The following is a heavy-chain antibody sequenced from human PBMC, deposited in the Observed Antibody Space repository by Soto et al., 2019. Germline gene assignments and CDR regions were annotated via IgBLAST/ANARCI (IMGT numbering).Heavy chain of an antibody. CDR3: AKDTSNYFDF. J-gene: IGHJ4*02. Sequence: ASVKVSCKASGYTFNTYYISWLRQAPGQGLEWIGWISTYNGNTNYVPKFQGRITMTTDTSTSTAYMELRSLRSDDRALYFCAKDTSNYFDFWGQGTPVTVSS. V-gene: IGHV1-18*01. CDR1: GYTFNTYY. CDR2: ISTYNGNT. D-gene: IGHD2-2*01.